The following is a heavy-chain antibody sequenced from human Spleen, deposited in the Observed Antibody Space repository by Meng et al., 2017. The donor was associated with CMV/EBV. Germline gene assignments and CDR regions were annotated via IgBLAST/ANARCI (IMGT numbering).Heavy chain of an antibody. CDR2: ISYDGNKK. Sequence: GGSLRLSCEAFGFAFSSFAMHWVRQAPGKGLEWVAVISYDGNKKYYADSVKGRFTISRDNSENTLYLQLNSLRTDDTAVYYCARDRRGGGGATTLNNWGQGTLVTVSS. J-gene: IGHJ4*02. D-gene: IGHD1-26*01. CDR1: GFAFSSFA. V-gene: IGHV3-30-3*01. CDR3: ARDRRGGGGATTLNN.